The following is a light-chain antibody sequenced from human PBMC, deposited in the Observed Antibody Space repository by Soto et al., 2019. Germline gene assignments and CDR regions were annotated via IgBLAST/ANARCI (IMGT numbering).Light chain of an antibody. Sequence: QSARPKPPSASGSPDQSVTISCTGTSRAVGGYNYVSWYQQHPGKAPKLMIYEVSKRPSGVPDRFSGSKSGNTASLTVSGLQAEDEADYYCSSYAGSNNWVFGGGTKLTVL. V-gene: IGLV2-8*01. J-gene: IGLJ3*02. CDR3: SSYAGSNNWV. CDR1: SRAVGGYNY. CDR2: EVS.